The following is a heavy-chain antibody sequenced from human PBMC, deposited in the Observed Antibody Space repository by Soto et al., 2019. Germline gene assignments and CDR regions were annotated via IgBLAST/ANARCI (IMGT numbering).Heavy chain of an antibody. CDR2: ISYDGSNK. CDR1: GFTFSSYG. J-gene: IGHJ4*02. Sequence: GGSLRLSCAASGFTFSSYGMHWVRQAPGKGLEWVAVISYDGSNKYYADSVKGRFTISRDNSKNTLYLQMNSLRAEDTAVYYCAKDLDSSGPHFDYWGQGTLVTVS. D-gene: IGHD3-22*01. CDR3: AKDLDSSGPHFDY. V-gene: IGHV3-30*18.